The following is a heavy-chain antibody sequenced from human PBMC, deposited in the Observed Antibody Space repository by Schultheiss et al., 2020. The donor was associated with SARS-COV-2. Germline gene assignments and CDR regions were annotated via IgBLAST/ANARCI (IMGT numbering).Heavy chain of an antibody. CDR3: ARELRAYGMDV. J-gene: IGHJ6*02. D-gene: IGHD2-15*01. V-gene: IGHV4-34*01. Sequence: SETLSLTCAVYGGFFSGYYWSWIRQPPGKGLEWIGEINHSGSTNYNPSLKSRVTISVDTSKNQFSLKLSSVTAADTAVYYCARELRAYGMDVWGQGTTVTVSS. CDR1: GGFFSGYY. CDR2: INHSGST.